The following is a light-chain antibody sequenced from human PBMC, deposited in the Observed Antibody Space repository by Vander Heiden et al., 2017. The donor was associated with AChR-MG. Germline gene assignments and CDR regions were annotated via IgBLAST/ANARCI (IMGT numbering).Light chain of an antibody. J-gene: IGKJ2*01. CDR2: AAS. V-gene: IGKV1-9*01. Sequence: IQLTPSPSSLSASVGDRVTITCRASQGISSYLAWYQQNPGKAPKLLIYAASTSQSGVPSRFSGSGSGTDFTLTISSLQPEDFATYYCQQLNSYPVYTFGQGTKLEIK. CDR3: QQLNSYPVYT. CDR1: QGISSY.